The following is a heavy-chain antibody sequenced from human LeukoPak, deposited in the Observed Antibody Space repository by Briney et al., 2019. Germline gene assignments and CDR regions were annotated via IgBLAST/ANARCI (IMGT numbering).Heavy chain of an antibody. CDR1: RVTSSVYY. Sequence: VGALRLSRAASRVTSSVYYMCWRCEALREGVWCGSYISSSGSTIYYADTVRGRFTVSTDNAMNSLYLQMSSLSAEDTVVYYCARGFFMITFGGVIVRGAFDIWGQGTMVTVSS. J-gene: IGHJ3*02. CDR2: ISSSGSTI. D-gene: IGHD3-16*02. CDR3: ARGFFMITFGGVIVRGAFDI. V-gene: IGHV3-11*01.